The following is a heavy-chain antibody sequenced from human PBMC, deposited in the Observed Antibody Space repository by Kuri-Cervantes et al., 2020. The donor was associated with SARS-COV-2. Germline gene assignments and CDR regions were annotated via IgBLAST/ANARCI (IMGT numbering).Heavy chain of an antibody. V-gene: IGHV3-11*01. D-gene: IGHD6-19*01. CDR3: AKDGVAVAGIDGAFDI. CDR1: GFTCSDYY. J-gene: IGHJ3*02. CDR2: ISSSGSTI. Sequence: GGSLRLSCAASGFTCSDYYMSWIRQAPGKGLEWVSYISSSGSTIYYADSVKGRFTISRDNAKNSLYLQMNSLRAEDTALYYCAKDGVAVAGIDGAFDIWGQGTMVTVSS.